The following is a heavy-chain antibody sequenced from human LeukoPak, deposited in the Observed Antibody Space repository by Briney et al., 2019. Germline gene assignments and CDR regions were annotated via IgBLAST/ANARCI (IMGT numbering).Heavy chain of an antibody. J-gene: IGHJ6*02. CDR3: AKVSGVYEYQLLYIYYYYGMDV. Sequence: GGSLRLSCAASGFTFSSYAMSWVRQAPGKGLEWVSAISGSGGSTYYADSVKGRFTISRDNSKNTLYLQMNSLRAEDTAVYYCAKVSGVYEYQLLYIYYYYGMDVWGQGTSVTVSS. D-gene: IGHD2-2*02. CDR1: GFTFSSYA. CDR2: ISGSGGST. V-gene: IGHV3-23*01.